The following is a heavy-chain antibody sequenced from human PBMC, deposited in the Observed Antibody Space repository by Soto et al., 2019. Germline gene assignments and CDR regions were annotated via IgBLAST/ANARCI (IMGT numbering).Heavy chain of an antibody. D-gene: IGHD1-26*01. CDR3: ASDRFRGTYYLRGVTYFFEE. CDR2: IKEDGSEK. Sequence: GGSLRLSCAASGFTFSSSWMNWVRQAPGKGLEWVADIKEDGSEKNYLDSVKGRFTISRDNAKNSLYLQMNSLRAEDTAVYYCASDRFRGTYYLRGVTYFFEEWGQGAPVTVSS. CDR1: GFTFSSSW. J-gene: IGHJ4*02. V-gene: IGHV3-7*03.